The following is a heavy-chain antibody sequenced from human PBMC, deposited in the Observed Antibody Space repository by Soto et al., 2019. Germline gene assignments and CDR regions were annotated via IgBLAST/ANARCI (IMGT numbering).Heavy chain of an antibody. CDR1: GFTFSSYA. J-gene: IGHJ6*02. V-gene: IGHV3-23*01. D-gene: IGHD2-2*01. CDR2: ISGSGGST. CDR3: AKYEYQLRPDGYYYYGMDV. Sequence: GGSLRLSCAASGFTFSSYAMSWVRQAPGKGLEWVSAISGSGGSTYYADSVKGRFTISRDNSKNTLYLQMNSLRAEDTAVYYCAKYEYQLRPDGYYYYGMDVWGQGTTVTVSS.